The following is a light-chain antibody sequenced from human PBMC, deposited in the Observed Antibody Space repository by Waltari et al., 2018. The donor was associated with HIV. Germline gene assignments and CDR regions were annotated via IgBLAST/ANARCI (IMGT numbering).Light chain of an antibody. J-gene: IGKJ2*01. CDR1: QSIGVY. V-gene: IGKV1-39*01. Sequence: DIQMTQSPSSLSASVGDRVTITCRASQSIGVYLNWYRQKQGKAPELLIYAASNLQSGLPPRFSGSGSGTDFTLKISRVEAEDVGVYYCMQALQNPYTFGQGTKLEIK. CDR2: AAS. CDR3: MQALQNPYT.